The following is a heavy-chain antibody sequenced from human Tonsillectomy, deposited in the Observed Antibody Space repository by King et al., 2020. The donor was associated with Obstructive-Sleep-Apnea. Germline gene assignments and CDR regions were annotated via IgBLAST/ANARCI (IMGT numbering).Heavy chain of an antibody. D-gene: IGHD2-15*01. V-gene: IGHV4-39*07. CDR1: GGSISSTSYY. CDR3: ARDAGVCSGGSCYSGWFDP. CDR2: IYYSGST. J-gene: IGHJ5*02. Sequence: QMQLQESGPGLVKPSETLSLTCTVSGGSISSTSYYFGWIRQPPGKGLEWIGSIYYSGSTYYNPSLQSRVTISVDTSKNQFSLKLTSVTAADTAVYYCARDAGVCSGGSCYSGWFDPWGQGTLVTVSS.